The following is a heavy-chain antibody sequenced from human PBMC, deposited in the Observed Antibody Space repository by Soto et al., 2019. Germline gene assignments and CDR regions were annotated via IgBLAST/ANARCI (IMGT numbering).Heavy chain of an antibody. V-gene: IGHV4-61*01. Sequence: PSETLSLTCSVSGGSVSNKTYYWSWIRQPPGKRLEWIGYVYYSGTTNYNPSLKSRVTISVDLSKNQFSLRLSSVTTADTALYYCARTTAVPNTLRPRHFFDYWGQGTLVTVSS. CDR2: VYYSGTT. J-gene: IGHJ4*02. CDR3: ARTTAVPNTLRPRHFFDY. D-gene: IGHD4-17*01. CDR1: GGSVSNKTYY.